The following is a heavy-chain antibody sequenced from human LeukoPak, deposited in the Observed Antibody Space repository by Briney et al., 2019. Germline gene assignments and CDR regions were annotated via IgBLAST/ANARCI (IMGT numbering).Heavy chain of an antibody. CDR1: GFTFSSYG. Sequence: GGSLRLSCAASGFTFSSYGMHWVRQAPGKGLEWVAVISYDGSNKYYADSVKGRFTISRDNSKNTLYLQMNSLRAEDTAVYYCAKDRYSSSNWGQGTLVTVSS. J-gene: IGHJ4*02. D-gene: IGHD6-6*01. CDR2: ISYDGSNK. CDR3: AKDRYSSSN. V-gene: IGHV3-30*18.